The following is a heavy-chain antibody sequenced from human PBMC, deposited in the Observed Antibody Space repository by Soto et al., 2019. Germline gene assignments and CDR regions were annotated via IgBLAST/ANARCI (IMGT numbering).Heavy chain of an antibody. CDR1: GYTFTDYS. J-gene: IGHJ4*02. CDR2: INNHNGHP. V-gene: IGHV1-18*04. CDR3: ARTDTWAY. Sequence: QVHLVQSGAEVKMPGASVKVSCKTSGYTFTDYSMNWVRQAPGQRLEWMGWINNHNGHPLYSPRFDDRVTMTTDPSASTAYMKVKDLRSDDAALYYCARTDTWAYWGQGTLVTVSS. D-gene: IGHD7-27*01.